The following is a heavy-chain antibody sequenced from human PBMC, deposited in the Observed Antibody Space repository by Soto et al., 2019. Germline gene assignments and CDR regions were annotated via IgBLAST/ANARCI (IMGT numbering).Heavy chain of an antibody. CDR1: GFTFSSYE. Sequence: VQLVESGGGLVQPGGSLRLSCAASGFTFSSYEMNWVRQAPGKGLEWVSYISSSGSTIYYADSVKGRFTISRDNAKNSLYLQMNSLRAEDTAVYYCARDPFTGDAFDIWGQGTMVTVSS. V-gene: IGHV3-48*03. CDR3: ARDPFTGDAFDI. J-gene: IGHJ3*02. CDR2: ISSSGSTI.